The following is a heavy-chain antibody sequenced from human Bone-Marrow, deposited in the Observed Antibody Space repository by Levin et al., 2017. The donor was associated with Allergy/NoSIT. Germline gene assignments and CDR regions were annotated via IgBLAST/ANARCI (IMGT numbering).Heavy chain of an antibody. D-gene: IGHD2-2*01. CDR2: INPSRGT. V-gene: IGHV4-34*01. CDR3: ASIVVANY. CDR1: GGSFSGYY. Sequence: SETLSLTCAVSGGSFSGYYWNWIRQSPGKGLEWIGEINPSRGTNYNPSLKSRVTISADTSKNQFSLKLSSVTAADTAVYYCASIVVANYWGQGTLVTVSS. J-gene: IGHJ4*02.